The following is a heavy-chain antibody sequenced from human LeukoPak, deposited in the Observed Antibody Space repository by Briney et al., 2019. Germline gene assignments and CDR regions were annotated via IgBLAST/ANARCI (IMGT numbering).Heavy chain of an antibody. Sequence: ASVKVSCKASGYTFTGYYMHWVRQAPGQGLEWMGLINPNSGGTNYAQKFQGRVTMTRDTSISTAYMELSRLRSDDTAVYYCARAGYCSSTSCPGRFGPWGQGTLVTVSS. D-gene: IGHD2-2*01. CDR2: INPNSGGT. CDR3: ARAGYCSSTSCPGRFGP. J-gene: IGHJ5*02. CDR1: GYTFTGYY. V-gene: IGHV1-2*02.